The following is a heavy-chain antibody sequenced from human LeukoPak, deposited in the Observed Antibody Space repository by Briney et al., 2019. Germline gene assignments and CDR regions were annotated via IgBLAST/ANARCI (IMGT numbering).Heavy chain of an antibody. J-gene: IGHJ4*02. CDR1: GGTFSSYA. V-gene: IGHV1-18*01. CDR3: ARSSKRGYSGPSDY. D-gene: IGHD5-12*01. CDR2: ISAYNGNT. Sequence: ASVKVSCKASGGTFSSYAISWVRQAPGQGLEWMGWISAYNGNTNYAQKLQGRVTMTTDTSTSTAYMELRSLRSDDTAVYYCARSSKRGYSGPSDYWGQGTLVTVSS.